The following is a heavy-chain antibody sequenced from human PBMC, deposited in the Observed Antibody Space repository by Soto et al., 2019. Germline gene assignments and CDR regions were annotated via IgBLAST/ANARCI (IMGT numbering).Heavy chain of an antibody. Sequence: EVQLLESGGGLVQPGGSLRLSCAASGFTFSSYAMSWVRQAPGKGLEWVSAISGSGGSTYYADSVKGRFTSSRDNSKNTLELPMNSLGAEDTAVYYCAKDLSGGTTVTTFFNYYYMDVWGKGTTVTVSS. CDR1: GFTFSSYA. D-gene: IGHD4-17*01. V-gene: IGHV3-23*01. J-gene: IGHJ6*03. CDR3: AKDLSGGTTVTTFFNYYYMDV. CDR2: ISGSGGST.